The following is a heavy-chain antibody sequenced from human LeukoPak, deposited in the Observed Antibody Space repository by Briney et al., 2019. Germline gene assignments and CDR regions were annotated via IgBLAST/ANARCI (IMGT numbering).Heavy chain of an antibody. CDR1: GYTFTSYG. V-gene: IGHV1-18*01. CDR2: ISAYNGNT. J-gene: IGHJ4*02. D-gene: IGHD3-22*01. CDR3: ARGTYYYDSSGYQLTYYFDY. Sequence: ASVKVSCKASGYTFTSYGISWVRQAPGQGLEWMGWISAYNGNTNYAQKLQGRVTMTTDTSTSTAYMELRRLRSDDTAVYYCARGTYYYDSSGYQLTYYFDYWGQGTLVTVSS.